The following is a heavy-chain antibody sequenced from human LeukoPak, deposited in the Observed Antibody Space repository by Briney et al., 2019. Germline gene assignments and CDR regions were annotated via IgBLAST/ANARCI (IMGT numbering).Heavy chain of an antibody. Sequence: SETLSLTCTVSGGSISSSSDYWSWIRQPPGKGLEWIGYIYYSGSTNYNPSLKSRVTISVDTSKKQFSLKLSSVTAADTAVYYCARSPMYYYDSSGYYVFGGQGTLVTVSS. CDR3: ARSPMYYYDSSGYYVF. V-gene: IGHV4-61*01. D-gene: IGHD3-22*01. CDR2: IYYSGST. CDR1: GGSISSSSDY. J-gene: IGHJ4*02.